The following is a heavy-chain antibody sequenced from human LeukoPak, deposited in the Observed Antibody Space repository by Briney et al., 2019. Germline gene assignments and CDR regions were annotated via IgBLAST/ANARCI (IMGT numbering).Heavy chain of an antibody. CDR2: IYTSGST. CDR3: ARVDYYGSGSYYPFDY. V-gene: IGHV4-4*07. D-gene: IGHD3-10*01. CDR1: GGSISSYY. Sequence: PSETLSLTCTVSGGSISSYYWSWIRQPAGKGLEWIGRIYTSGSTNYNPSLKSRVTISVDTSENQFSLKLSSVTAADTAVYYCARVDYYGSGSYYPFDYWGQGTLVTVSS. J-gene: IGHJ4*02.